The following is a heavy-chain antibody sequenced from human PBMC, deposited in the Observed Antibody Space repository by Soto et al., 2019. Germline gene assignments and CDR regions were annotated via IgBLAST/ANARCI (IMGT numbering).Heavy chain of an antibody. CDR1: GFTFSNYA. Sequence: EVQLLESGGGLVQPGGSLRLSCAASGFTFSNYAMTWVRQAPGKGLECVSTINTSGGNTHYADSVKGRFSFSRDNSKNTLSLQMNSLRAEDTAVYYCTKDSQHDSWGQGTLVNVSS. CDR3: TKDSQHDS. CDR2: INTSGGNT. V-gene: IGHV3-23*01. J-gene: IGHJ5*01. D-gene: IGHD6-13*01.